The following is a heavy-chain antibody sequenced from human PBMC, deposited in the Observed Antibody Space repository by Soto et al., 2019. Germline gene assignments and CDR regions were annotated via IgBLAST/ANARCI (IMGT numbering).Heavy chain of an antibody. V-gene: IGHV3-30*18. J-gene: IGHJ6*02. CDR1: GFTFSSYG. CDR3: AEPLRDFWSGYYYYYGMDV. CDR2: ISYDGSNK. D-gene: IGHD3-3*01. Sequence: SLRLSCAASGFTFSSYGMHWVRQAPGKGLEWVAVISYDGSNKYYADSVKGRFTISRDNSKNTLYLQMNSLRAEDTAVYYCAEPLRDFWSGYYYYYGMDVWGQGTTVTVSS.